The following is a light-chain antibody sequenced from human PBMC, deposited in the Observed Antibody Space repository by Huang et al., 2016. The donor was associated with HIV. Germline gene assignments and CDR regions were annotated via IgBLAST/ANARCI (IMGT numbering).Light chain of an antibody. CDR3: QQYNNWPRT. V-gene: IGKV3-15*01. CDR1: QSVGTN. J-gene: IGKJ1*01. CDR2: DGS. Sequence: EVVMTQSPATLSMSPGEGATLFCRASQSVGTNVVWYQQKPGQAPRLVMYDGSTRASVFPIRFSGSGTGTEFTLTISSLQSEDFAIYYCQQYNNWPRTFGQGTRLEIK.